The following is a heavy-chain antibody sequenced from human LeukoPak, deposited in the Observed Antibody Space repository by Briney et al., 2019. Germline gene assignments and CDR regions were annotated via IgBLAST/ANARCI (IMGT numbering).Heavy chain of an antibody. D-gene: IGHD3-3*01. CDR1: GGSFSGYY. CDR3: ARSPRFLEWLPIDY. CDR2: INHSGST. J-gene: IGHJ4*02. Sequence: PSETLSLTCAVYGGSFSGYYWSWIRQPPGKGLEWIGEINHSGSTNYNPSLKSRVTISVDTSKNQFSLKLSSVTAADTAVYYCARSPRFLEWLPIDYWGQGTLVTVSS. V-gene: IGHV4-34*01.